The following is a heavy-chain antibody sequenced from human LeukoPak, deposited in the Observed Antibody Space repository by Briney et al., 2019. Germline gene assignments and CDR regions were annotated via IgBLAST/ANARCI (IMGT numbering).Heavy chain of an antibody. Sequence: SVKVSCKASGGTFSSYAISWVRQAPGQGLEWMGRIIPIFGIANYAQKFQGRVTITADKSTSTAYMELSSVRSEDAAVYYCAIGPSDYFDYWGQGTLVTVSS. J-gene: IGHJ4*02. D-gene: IGHD3-10*01. CDR3: AIGPSDYFDY. V-gene: IGHV1-69*04. CDR1: GGTFSSYA. CDR2: IIPIFGIA.